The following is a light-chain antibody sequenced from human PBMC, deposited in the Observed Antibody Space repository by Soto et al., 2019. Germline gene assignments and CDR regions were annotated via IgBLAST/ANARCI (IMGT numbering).Light chain of an antibody. J-gene: IGKJ2*01. CDR3: MQALQTPPT. V-gene: IGKV2-28*01. CDR2: LGS. Sequence: DIVMTQSPLSLPVTPGEPASISCRSSQSLLHSNGYNSLDWYLQKPWQSPQLLIYLGSNRASGVPDRFSGSGSGTDFTLKISRVEAEDVGVYYCMQALQTPPTFGQGTKREIK. CDR1: QSLLHSNGYNS.